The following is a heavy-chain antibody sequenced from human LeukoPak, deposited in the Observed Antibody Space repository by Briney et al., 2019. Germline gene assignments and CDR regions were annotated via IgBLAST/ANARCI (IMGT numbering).Heavy chain of an antibody. J-gene: IGHJ1*01. CDR3: TRDSSEFRSLLTH. CDR2: IIPIFGTA. D-gene: IGHD1-14*01. Sequence: GASVKVSCKASGGTFRNHAISWVRQAPGQGPEWMGGIIPIFGTANYAQKFQGRVTITADESTSTAYMELSSLRSEDTAVYYCTRDSSEFRSLLTHWGQGTLVTVSS. CDR1: GGTFRNHA. V-gene: IGHV1-69*13.